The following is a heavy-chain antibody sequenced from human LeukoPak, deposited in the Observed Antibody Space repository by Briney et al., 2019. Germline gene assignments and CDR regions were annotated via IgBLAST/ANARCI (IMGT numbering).Heavy chain of an antibody. Sequence: GGSLRLSCAVSGFTFSSYSMNWVRQAPGKGLEWVSYINSSSSYIYYADCMKGRFTISRDNAKNSLYLQMNSLRAEDTAVYYCASYYYGSGGDAFDIWGEGTMVTVSS. J-gene: IGHJ3*02. CDR2: INSSSSYI. CDR1: GFTFSSYS. D-gene: IGHD3-10*01. CDR3: ASYYYGSGGDAFDI. V-gene: IGHV3-21*01.